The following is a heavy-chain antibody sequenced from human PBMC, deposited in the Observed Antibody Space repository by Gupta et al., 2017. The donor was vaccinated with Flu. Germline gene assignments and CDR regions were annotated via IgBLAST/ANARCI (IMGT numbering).Heavy chain of an antibody. CDR2: ISYDGSNK. Sequence: FSSYAMHWVRQAPGKGLEWVAVISYDGSNKYYADSVKGRFTISRDNSKNTLYLQMNSLRAEDTAVYYCARGGDYGGNIFDYWGQGTLVTVSS. J-gene: IGHJ4*02. V-gene: IGHV3-30-3*01. CDR1: FSSYA. D-gene: IGHD4-17*01. CDR3: ARGGDYGGNIFDY.